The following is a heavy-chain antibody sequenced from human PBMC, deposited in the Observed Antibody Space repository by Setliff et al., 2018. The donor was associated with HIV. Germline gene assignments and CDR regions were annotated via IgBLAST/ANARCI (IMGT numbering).Heavy chain of an antibody. CDR3: VGESPLHYYGMDV. V-gene: IGHV4-61*02. J-gene: IGHJ6*02. D-gene: IGHD2-21*01. Sequence: SETLSLTCTVSGGSISTGGYYCSWIRHQPGKGLEWPGRIYTSGSTNYNPSLKSRVTISVDTSKNQFSLKLSSVTAADTAVYYCVGESPLHYYGMDVWGQGTTVTVS. CDR1: GGSISTGGYY. CDR2: IYTSGST.